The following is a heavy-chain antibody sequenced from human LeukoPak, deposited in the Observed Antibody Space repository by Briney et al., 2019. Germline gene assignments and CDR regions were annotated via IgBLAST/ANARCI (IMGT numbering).Heavy chain of an antibody. V-gene: IGHV3-7*01. CDR1: GFIFSSYW. Sequence: PGGSLRLSCAASGFIFSSYWMSWVRQAPGKGLEWVANIKQDGSEKYYVDSVKGRFTISRDNAKNSLYLQMNSLRAEDTAVYYCARDLDWDYDYWGQGTLVTVSS. J-gene: IGHJ4*02. CDR2: IKQDGSEK. CDR3: ARDLDWDYDY. D-gene: IGHD3-9*01.